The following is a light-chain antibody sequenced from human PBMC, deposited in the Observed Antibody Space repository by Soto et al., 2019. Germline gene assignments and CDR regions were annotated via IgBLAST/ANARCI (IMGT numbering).Light chain of an antibody. J-gene: IGLJ2*01. Sequence: QSVLTQPPSVSAAPGQKVTISCSGSSSNIGIDYVSWYQQLPGTAPKLLIYEDNKRPSGIPDRFSGSKSVTSATLDITGLQTGDEADYYCGAWDTSLSGGIFGGGTKLTVL. CDR3: GAWDTSLSGGI. CDR2: EDN. CDR1: SSNIGIDY. V-gene: IGLV1-51*02.